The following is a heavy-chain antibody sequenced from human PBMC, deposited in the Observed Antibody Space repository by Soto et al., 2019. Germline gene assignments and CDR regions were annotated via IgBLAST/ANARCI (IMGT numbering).Heavy chain of an antibody. Sequence: GGSLRLSCAASGFTFSNYWMTWVRQAPGKGLEWVVNINQDGSVKYYVDSVKGRLTVSRDNAKNSLYMQMNSLRAEDTAVYYCARIGYSSSSLDYWGPGTLVTVSS. D-gene: IGHD6-13*01. J-gene: IGHJ4*02. CDR2: INQDGSVK. CDR1: GFTFSNYW. V-gene: IGHV3-7*05. CDR3: ARIGYSSSSLDY.